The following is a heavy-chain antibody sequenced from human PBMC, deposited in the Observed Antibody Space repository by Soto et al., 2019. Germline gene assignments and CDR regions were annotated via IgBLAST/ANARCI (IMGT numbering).Heavy chain of an antibody. V-gene: IGHV3-21*01. CDR2: ISSSSSYI. J-gene: IGHJ6*02. Sequence: GGSLRLSCAASGFTFSSYSMNWVRQAPGKGLEWVSSISSSSSYIYYADSVKGRFTISRDNAKNSLYLQMNSLRAEDTAVYYCARKPLGVEGMDVWGQGTTVTVSS. D-gene: IGHD3-16*01. CDR3: ARKPLGVEGMDV. CDR1: GFTFSSYS.